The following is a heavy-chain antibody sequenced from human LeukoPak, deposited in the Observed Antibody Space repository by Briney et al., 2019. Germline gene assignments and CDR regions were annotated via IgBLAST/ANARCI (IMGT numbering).Heavy chain of an antibody. V-gene: IGHV3-21*01. CDR3: ARVSPCSSTSCPDY. Sequence: GGSLRLSCAASGFTFSSYSMNWVRQAPGKGLEWVSSISSSSSYIYYADSVKGRFTISRDNAKNSLYLQMNSLRAEDTAVYYCARVSPCSSTSCPDYWGQGTLVTVSS. J-gene: IGHJ4*02. CDR1: GFTFSSYS. D-gene: IGHD2-2*01. CDR2: ISSSSSYI.